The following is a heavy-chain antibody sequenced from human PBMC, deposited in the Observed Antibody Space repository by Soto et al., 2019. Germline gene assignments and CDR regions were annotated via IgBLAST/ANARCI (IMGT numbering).Heavy chain of an antibody. J-gene: IGHJ2*01. CDR2: ISYDGKQT. CDR3: ARDGWGSNWYFDL. Sequence: GGSLRLSCGAPGVTFKDYGMHWVRQAPGKGLEWVAVISYDGKQTYYADSVKGRFTISKDKSKRTLFLQMNGLRVDDTAVYYCARDGWGSNWYFDLWGRGTLVTVSS. D-gene: IGHD3-16*01. V-gene: IGHV3-30*03. CDR1: GVTFKDYG.